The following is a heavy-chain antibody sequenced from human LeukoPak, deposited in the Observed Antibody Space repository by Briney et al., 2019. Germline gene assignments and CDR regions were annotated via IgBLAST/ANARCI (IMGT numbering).Heavy chain of an antibody. J-gene: IGHJ4*02. V-gene: IGHV3-30-3*01. CDR1: GFTFSSYA. Sequence: GGSLRLSCAASGFTFSSYAMHWVRQAPGKGLEWVAVISYDGSNKYYADSVKGRFTISRDNSKNTLYLQMSSLRAEDTAVYYCARSVEMATIEDYWGQGTLVTVSS. CDR2: ISYDGSNK. D-gene: IGHD5-12*01. CDR3: ARSVEMATIEDY.